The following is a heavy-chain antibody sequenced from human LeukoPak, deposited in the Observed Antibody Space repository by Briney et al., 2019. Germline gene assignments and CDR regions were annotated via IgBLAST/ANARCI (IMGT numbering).Heavy chain of an antibody. Sequence: PGGSLRLSCEASGFTFSTYWMSWVRQAPGKVLEWVANIKQDGSEKYYVDSVKGRFTISRDNAKNSLYLQMNSLRAEDTAMYYCARDSAGNDYWGQGTLVTVSS. CDR3: ARDSAGNDY. D-gene: IGHD6-13*01. CDR2: IKQDGSEK. V-gene: IGHV3-7*01. J-gene: IGHJ4*02. CDR1: GFTFSTYW.